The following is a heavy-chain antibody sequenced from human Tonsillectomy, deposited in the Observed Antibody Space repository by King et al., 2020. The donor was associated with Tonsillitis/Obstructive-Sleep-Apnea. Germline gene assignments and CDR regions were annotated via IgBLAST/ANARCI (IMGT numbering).Heavy chain of an antibody. CDR3: ARDNYYDSSGYFDY. CDR2: ISYDGSNK. J-gene: IGHJ4*02. V-gene: IGHV3-30*04. CDR1: GFTFSTYA. D-gene: IGHD3-22*01. Sequence: VQLVESGGGVVQPGRSLRLSCAASGFTFSTYAMHWVRQAPGKGLEWVAVISYDGSNKYYADSVKGRFTISRDSSKNTLFLQMNSLRAEDTAVYYCARDNYYDSSGYFDYWGQGTLVTVSS.